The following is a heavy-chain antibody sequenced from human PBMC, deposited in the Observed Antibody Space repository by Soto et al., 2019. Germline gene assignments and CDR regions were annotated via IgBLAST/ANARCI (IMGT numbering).Heavy chain of an antibody. CDR3: PQEGGNMVRGMDV. CDR1: GFTFSSYG. CDR2: ISYDGSNK. J-gene: IGHJ6*02. D-gene: IGHD3-10*01. V-gene: IGHV3-30*18. Sequence: QVQLVESGGGVVQPGRSLRLSCAASGFTFSSYGMHWVRQAPGKGLEWVAVISYDGSNKYYEDSVNGRLPISRDNSKHPLDLQMNSLIAEDTAVYYCPQEGGNMVRGMDVWGPGTTVTVSS.